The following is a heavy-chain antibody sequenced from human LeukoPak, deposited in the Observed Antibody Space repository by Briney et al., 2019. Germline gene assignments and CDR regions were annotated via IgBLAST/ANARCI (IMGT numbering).Heavy chain of an antibody. V-gene: IGHV3-53*01. J-gene: IGHJ6*02. D-gene: IGHD6-19*01. CDR1: GFTVSSNY. CDR3: ARGIAGSSGWDYYYYYYYGMDV. CDR2: IYSGGST. Sequence: GGSLRLSCAASGFTVSSNYMSWVRQAPGKGLEWVSVIYSGGSTYYADSVKGRFTISRDNSKNTLYLQMNSLRAEDTAVYYCARGIAGSSGWDYYYYYYYGMDVWGQGSTVTVSS.